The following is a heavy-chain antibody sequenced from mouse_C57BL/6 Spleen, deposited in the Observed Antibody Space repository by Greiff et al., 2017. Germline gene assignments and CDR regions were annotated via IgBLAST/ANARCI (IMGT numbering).Heavy chain of an antibody. Sequence: QVQLQQSGPELVKPGASVKISCKASGYAFSSSWINWVKQRPGKGLGWIGRIYPGDGDTNYNGKFKGKATLTADKSSSPAYMQLSSLISEDSAVYCCARERSSVAMDYWGQGTSVTVSS. V-gene: IGHV1-82*01. CDR3: ARERSSVAMDY. D-gene: IGHD3-2*02. CDR2: IYPGDGDT. J-gene: IGHJ4*01. CDR1: GYAFSSSW.